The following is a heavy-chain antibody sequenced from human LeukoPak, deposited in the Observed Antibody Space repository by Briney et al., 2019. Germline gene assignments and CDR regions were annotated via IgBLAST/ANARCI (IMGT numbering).Heavy chain of an antibody. D-gene: IGHD2-2*01. V-gene: IGHV3-7*01. CDR2: IKQDGSEK. J-gene: IGHJ4*02. CDR3: ANIKDQPLSKWQRDYLDY. Sequence: GGSLRLSCAASGFTFSSYWMSWVRQAPGKGLEWVANIKQDGSEKYYVDSVKGRFTISRDNAKNSLYLQMNSLRAEDTAVYYCANIKDQPLSKWQRDYLDYLGQGTLVTVSS. CDR1: GFTFSSYW.